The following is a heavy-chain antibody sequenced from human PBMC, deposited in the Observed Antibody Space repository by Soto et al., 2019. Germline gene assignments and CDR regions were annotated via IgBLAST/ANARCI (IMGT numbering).Heavy chain of an antibody. CDR1: GGSISSGGYY. CDR2: IYYSGST. Sequence: QVQLQESGPGLVNPSQTLSLTCTVSGGSISSGGYYWSWIRQHPGKGLEWIGYIYYSGSTYYNPSLKSRVTISVDSSKNQCSLKLSSVTAADTAVYYCARDMVEVAAAGPLHYDMDVWGQGTTVTVSS. CDR3: ARDMVEVAAAGPLHYDMDV. V-gene: IGHV4-31*03. D-gene: IGHD6-13*01. J-gene: IGHJ6*02.